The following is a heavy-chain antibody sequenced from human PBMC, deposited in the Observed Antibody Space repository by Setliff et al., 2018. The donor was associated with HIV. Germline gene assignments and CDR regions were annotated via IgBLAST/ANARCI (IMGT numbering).Heavy chain of an antibody. D-gene: IGHD3-3*01. J-gene: IGHJ6*03. CDR2: IYYSGTT. V-gene: IGHV4-59*11. Sequence: PSETLSLTCNVSGGSISRHYWSWIRQPPGKVLEWIAYIYYSGTTSSNPSLKSRVTIAVDTSKNQLSLKLSSVTAADTAVYYCARGVNPTYYDFWSGNYMRRYYYYYMDVWGKGTTVTVSS. CDR3: ARGVNPTYYDFWSGNYMRRYYYYYMDV. CDR1: GGSISRHY.